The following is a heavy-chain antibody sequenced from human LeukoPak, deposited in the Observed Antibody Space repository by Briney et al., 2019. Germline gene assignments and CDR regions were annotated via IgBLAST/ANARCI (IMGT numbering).Heavy chain of an antibody. Sequence: GASVKVSCKAAGYPFISFGISWVRQAPGQGLEWMGWISAYNGKTEFAQKLQGRVTMTTDTSTSTAYMELRSLRSDDTAVYYCARVVCSGGSCYSPYWGQGTLVTVSS. D-gene: IGHD2-15*01. J-gene: IGHJ4*02. CDR3: ARVVCSGGSCYSPY. CDR1: GYPFISFG. CDR2: ISAYNGKT. V-gene: IGHV1-18*01.